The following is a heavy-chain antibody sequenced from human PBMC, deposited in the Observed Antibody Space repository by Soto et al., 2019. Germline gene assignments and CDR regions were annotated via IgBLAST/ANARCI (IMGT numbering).Heavy chain of an antibody. V-gene: IGHV1-3*04. D-gene: IGHD4-17*01. CDR2: INTGNGNT. Sequence: QVQVMQSGAEVKKPGASVKVSCMTSGYTFISYALNWVRQAPGQRLEWRGRINTGNGNTDYSKRFQGRITITRGTSATTTFMELNSLRPEDTAVYYCATAEGTVTTGWYGLDVWGQGTTVTVSS. J-gene: IGHJ6*02. CDR3: ATAEGTVTTGWYGLDV. CDR1: GYTFISYA.